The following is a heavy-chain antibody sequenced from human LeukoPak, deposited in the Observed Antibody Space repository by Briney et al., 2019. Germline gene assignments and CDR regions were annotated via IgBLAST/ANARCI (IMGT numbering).Heavy chain of an antibody. CDR2: IFYSGST. D-gene: IGHD3-9*01. CDR1: GGSISTSNYY. V-gene: IGHV4-39*01. Sequence: SETLSLTCTVSGGSISTSNYYWGWIRQPPGKGLEWIGNIFYSGSTYYSPSLKSRVTISLDTSRNQFSLKLSSVTAADTAVYYCARQQYFDWLFSFDYWGQGTLVTVSS. J-gene: IGHJ4*02. CDR3: ARQQYFDWLFSFDY.